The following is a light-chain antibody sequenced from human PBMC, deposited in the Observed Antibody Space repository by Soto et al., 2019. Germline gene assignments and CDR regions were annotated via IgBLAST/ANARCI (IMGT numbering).Light chain of an antibody. CDR1: NSNIGSNP. CDR3: ATWDDSLHGHV. Sequence: QSVLTQPPSASGTPGQRVTISCSGSNSNIGSNPVNWYQQLPGTAPKLLIYNNSQRPSGVPDRFSGSKSGTSASLAISGLRSEDEADYYCATWDDSLHGHVFGGGTKLTVL. CDR2: NNS. J-gene: IGLJ2*01. V-gene: IGLV1-44*01.